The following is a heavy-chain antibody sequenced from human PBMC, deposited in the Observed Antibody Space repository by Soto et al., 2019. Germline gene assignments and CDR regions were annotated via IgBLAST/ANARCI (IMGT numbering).Heavy chain of an antibody. CDR2: IYWDDDK. CDR3: AHRPNGGYDHYFDY. J-gene: IGHJ4*02. CDR1: GFSLSTSGVG. D-gene: IGHD5-12*01. Sequence: QITLKESGPTLVKPTQTLTLTCTFSGFSLSTSGVGVGWIRQPPGKALEWLALIYWDDDKRYSPSLKSRLTITKDTSKNQVVLTMTNMDPVDTATYYCAHRPNGGYDHYFDYWGQGTLVTVSS. V-gene: IGHV2-5*02.